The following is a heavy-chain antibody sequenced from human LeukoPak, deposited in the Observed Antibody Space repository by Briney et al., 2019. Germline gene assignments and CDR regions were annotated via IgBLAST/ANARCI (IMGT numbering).Heavy chain of an antibody. Sequence: GGSLRLSCAASGFTFSSYNMNWVRQAPGKGLEGFSYISSSSSTIYYADSVKGRFTISRDNAKNSLYLQMNSLRAEDTAVYYCARDGGIAVAGTDYWGQGTLVTVSS. J-gene: IGHJ4*02. CDR1: GFTFSSYN. D-gene: IGHD6-19*01. CDR2: ISSSSSTI. CDR3: ARDGGIAVAGTDY. V-gene: IGHV3-48*01.